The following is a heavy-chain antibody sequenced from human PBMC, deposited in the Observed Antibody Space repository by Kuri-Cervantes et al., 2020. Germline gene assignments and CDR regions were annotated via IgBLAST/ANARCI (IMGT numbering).Heavy chain of an antibody. Sequence: GESLKIPCTASGFTIGDYAMSWFRQAPGKGLEWVGFIRSKAYGGTTEYAASVKGRFTISRDDSKSIAYLQMNSLKTEDTAVYYCAKDDYSNLLYYYYYYGMDVWGQGTTVTVSS. CDR1: GFTIGDYA. D-gene: IGHD4-11*01. CDR3: AKDDYSNLLYYYYYYGMDV. V-gene: IGHV3-49*03. CDR2: IRSKAYGGTT. J-gene: IGHJ6*02.